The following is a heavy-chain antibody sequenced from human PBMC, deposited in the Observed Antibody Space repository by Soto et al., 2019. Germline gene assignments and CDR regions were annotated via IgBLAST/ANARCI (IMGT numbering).Heavy chain of an antibody. J-gene: IGHJ4*02. CDR2: MNSKTGNT. V-gene: IGHV1-8*01. D-gene: IGHD6-19*01. Sequence: QGQLVQSGAEVKQPGASVRVSCKASGYIFVNYDINWVRQATTGQGLEWMGWMNSKTGNTGDEQKFQGRVTLTRDTSVSTAYIELSSLTSDDTAVYYCARGRDNSGWYVDYWGQGTLVTVSS. CDR1: GYIFVNYD. CDR3: ARGRDNSGWYVDY.